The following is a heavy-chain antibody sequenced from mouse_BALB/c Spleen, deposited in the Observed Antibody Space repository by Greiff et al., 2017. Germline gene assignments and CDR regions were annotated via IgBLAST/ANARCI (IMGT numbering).Heavy chain of an antibody. CDR2: INPYNDGT. CDR3: ARSDRYGPLYYAMDY. CDR1: GYTFTSYV. V-gene: IGHV1-14*01. D-gene: IGHD2-14*01. J-gene: IGHJ4*01. Sequence: EVQLQQSGPELVKPGASVKMSCKASGYTFTSYVMHWVKQKPGQGLEWIGYINPYNDGTKYNEKFKGKATLTSDKSSSTAYMELSSLTSEDSAVYYCARSDRYGPLYYAMDYWGQGTSVTVSS.